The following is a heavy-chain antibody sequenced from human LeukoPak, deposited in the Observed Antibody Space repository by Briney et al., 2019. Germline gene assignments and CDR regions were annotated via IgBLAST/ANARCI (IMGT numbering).Heavy chain of an antibody. CDR2: IYYSGST. CDR3: ARHPYYDILTGYPQNWFDP. J-gene: IGHJ5*02. D-gene: IGHD3-9*01. Sequence: PSQTLSLTCTVSGGSISSGGYYWSWIRQQPGKGQECIGYIYYSGSTYYNPSLKSRVTISVDTSKNQFSLKLSSVTAADTAVYYCARHPYYDILTGYPQNWFDPWGQGTLVTVSS. V-gene: IGHV4-31*03. CDR1: GGSISSGGYY.